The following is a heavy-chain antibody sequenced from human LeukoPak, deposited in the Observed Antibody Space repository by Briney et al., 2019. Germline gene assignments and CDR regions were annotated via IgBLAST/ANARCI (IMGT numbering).Heavy chain of an antibody. CDR3: ARDLVSGSYYAYFDY. CDR2: INAGNGNT. V-gene: IGHV1-3*01. CDR1: GYTFTIYA. J-gene: IGHJ4*02. Sequence: ASVKVSFKASGYTFTIYAMHWVRQAPGQRLEWMGWINAGNGNTKYSQKFQGRVTITRDTSASTAYMELSSLRSEDTAVYYCARDLVSGSYYAYFDYWGQGTLVTVSS. D-gene: IGHD1-26*01.